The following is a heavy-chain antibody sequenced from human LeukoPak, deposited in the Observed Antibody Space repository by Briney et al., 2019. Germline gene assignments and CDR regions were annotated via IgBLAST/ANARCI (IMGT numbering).Heavy chain of an antibody. CDR1: GGSMNNYY. J-gene: IGHJ3*02. V-gene: IGHV4-59*01. D-gene: IGHD3-3*02. CDR3: ARILEGSGAAFDI. Sequence: SETLSLTCIVSGGSMNNYYWTWIREPPWKGLEWIAYIHYTGITNYNPFLRSRVTISLDESKSQFSLKLNSVTAADTAFYYCARILEGSGAAFDIWGQGTMVTVSS. CDR2: IHYTGIT.